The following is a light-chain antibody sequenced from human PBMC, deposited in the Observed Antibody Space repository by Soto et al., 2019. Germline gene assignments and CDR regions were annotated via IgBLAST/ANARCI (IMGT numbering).Light chain of an antibody. CDR1: SSNIGSNF. V-gene: IGLV1-47*01. CDR3: AAWDDSLSGVV. J-gene: IGLJ2*01. CDR2: RNN. Sequence: QSVLTQPPSASGTPGQRVTISCSGSSSNIGSNFVYWYQQLPGTAPKLLIYRNNQRPSGVPYRFSGSKSGTSASLAISGLRSEDEDDYYCAAWDDSLSGVVFGGGTKLTVL.